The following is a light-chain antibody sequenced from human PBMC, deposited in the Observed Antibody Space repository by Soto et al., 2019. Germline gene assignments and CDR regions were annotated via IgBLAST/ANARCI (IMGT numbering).Light chain of an antibody. CDR1: QSVSSN. J-gene: IGKJ2*01. Sequence: ETVMTQSPATLPVSPGERATLSCRASQSVSSNLAWYQHKPGQAPRLLIYGASSRATGIPARFSGGGSGTEFTLSISSLQSEDLAVYHCQQYNNWPYTFGQGTKLEIK. CDR3: QQYNNWPYT. V-gene: IGKV3-15*01. CDR2: GAS.